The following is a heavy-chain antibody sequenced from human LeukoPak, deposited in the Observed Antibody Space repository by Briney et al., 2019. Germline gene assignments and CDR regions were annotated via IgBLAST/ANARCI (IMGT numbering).Heavy chain of an antibody. CDR1: GFTFSSYE. J-gene: IGHJ3*02. D-gene: IGHD2-15*01. CDR2: ISSSGSTI. CDR3: ARDRRISVYREI. Sequence: GGSLRLSCAASGFTFSSYEMNWVRQAPGKGLEWVSYISSSGSTIYYADSVKGRFTISRDNSKNTLYLQMNSLRAEDTAVYYCARDRRISVYREIWGQGTMVTVSS. V-gene: IGHV3-48*03.